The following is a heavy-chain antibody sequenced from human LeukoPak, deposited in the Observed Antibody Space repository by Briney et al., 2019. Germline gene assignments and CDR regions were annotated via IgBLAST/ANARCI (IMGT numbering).Heavy chain of an antibody. D-gene: IGHD2-15*01. CDR1: GFIFSRNA. J-gene: IGHJ4*02. V-gene: IGHV3-30*04. CDR2: VSFDGSNK. Sequence: GSLRLSCAASGFIFSRNAMHWVRQAPGKGLEWVAVVSFDGSNKFYADSVKGRFTISRDNSKNTLYLQVDSLRAEDTAVFYCARGERYCTASNCFFSFDYWGQGTLVTVSS. CDR3: ARGERYCTASNCFFSFDY.